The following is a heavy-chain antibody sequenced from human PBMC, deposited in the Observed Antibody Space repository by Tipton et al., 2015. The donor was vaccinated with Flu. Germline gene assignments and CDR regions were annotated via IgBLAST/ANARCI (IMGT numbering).Heavy chain of an antibody. D-gene: IGHD4-11*01. Sequence: QLVQSGAEVKKPGESLKISCKGSGYSFTTYWIDWVRQMPGKGLEWMGIIYPRDSDTRYSPSFQGQVTISADKSISTAYLQWRSLKASDTAMYYCVITPPYDYNNPFGYWGQGTLVTVSS. CDR3: VITPPYDYNNPFGY. CDR1: GYSFTTYW. CDR2: IYPRDSDT. V-gene: IGHV5-51*03. J-gene: IGHJ4*02.